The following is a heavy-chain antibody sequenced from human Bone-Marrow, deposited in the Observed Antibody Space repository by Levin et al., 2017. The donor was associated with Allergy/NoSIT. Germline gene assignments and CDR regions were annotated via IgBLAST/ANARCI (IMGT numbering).Heavy chain of an antibody. CDR2: MNPNSGNT. D-gene: IGHD2-15*01. Sequence: GESLKISCKASGYTFSNNDINWVRQAPGQGLEWMGWMNPNSGNTGYAQKFQGRVTMTRNTSARIAHIDLRSLTSEDTAVYYCARVFSGGWSDYWGQGTLVTVSS. CDR3: ARVFSGGWSDY. CDR1: GYTFSNND. J-gene: IGHJ4*02. V-gene: IGHV1-8*01.